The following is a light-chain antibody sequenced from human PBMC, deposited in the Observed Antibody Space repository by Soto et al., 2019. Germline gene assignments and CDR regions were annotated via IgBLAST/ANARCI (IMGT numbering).Light chain of an antibody. V-gene: IGKV1-5*01. CDR1: QGISSW. CDR2: DAS. J-gene: IGKJ2*01. CDR3: QNYFSYSPLYT. Sequence: DIQMTQSPSTLSASVGDRVTITCRASQGISSWLSWYQQKPGRAPKLLIFDASNLESGVPSRFSGSGFGKEFTLTISSLPPDDFATYFCQNYFSYSPLYTFGQGTNLEIK.